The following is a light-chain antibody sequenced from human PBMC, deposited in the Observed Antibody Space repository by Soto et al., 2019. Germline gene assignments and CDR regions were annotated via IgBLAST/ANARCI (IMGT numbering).Light chain of an antibody. V-gene: IGKV1-5*03. CDR2: RAS. CDR1: QNIVDW. J-gene: IGKJ4*01. Sequence: DLQMTQSPSTLSASVGDRVTITCRASQNIVDWLAWYQQKPRKAHKLLVYRASSLDSGVPSRFSGSGSGTEFTLTISRLQPDDFSTDYCQQYDSFRNFGGGTKVQMK. CDR3: QQYDSFRN.